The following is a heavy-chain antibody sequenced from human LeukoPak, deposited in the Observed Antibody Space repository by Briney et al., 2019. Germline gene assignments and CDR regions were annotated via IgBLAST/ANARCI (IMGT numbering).Heavy chain of an antibody. CDR3: AKSGRYCSGGSCYQEASLDY. Sequence: GGSLRLSCAASGFTFSSYGMSWVRQAPGKGLEWVSGIRGGAVSTNYADSVKGRFTISRDNSKNTLYLQMNSLRVEDTAVYYCAKSGRYCSGGSCYQEASLDYWGQGTLVTVSS. V-gene: IGHV3-23*01. CDR1: GFTFSSYG. J-gene: IGHJ4*02. D-gene: IGHD2-15*01. CDR2: IRGGAVST.